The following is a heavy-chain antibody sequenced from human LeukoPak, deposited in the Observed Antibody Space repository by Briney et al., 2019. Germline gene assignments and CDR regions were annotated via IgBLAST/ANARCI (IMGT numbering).Heavy chain of an antibody. CDR3: ALLVGATLDFDN. CDR1: GFTVSSNS. V-gene: IGHV3-53*01. CDR2: IYSDNT. Sequence: GGSLRLSCTVSGFTVSSNSMSWVRQAPGKGLEWVSFIYSDNTHYSDSVKGRFTISRDNSKNTLYLQMNSLRAEDTAVYYCALLVGATLDFDNWGQGTPVTVSS. J-gene: IGHJ4*02. D-gene: IGHD1-26*01.